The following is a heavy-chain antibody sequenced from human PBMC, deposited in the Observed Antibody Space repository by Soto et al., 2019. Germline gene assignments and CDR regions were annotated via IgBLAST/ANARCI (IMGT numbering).Heavy chain of an antibody. V-gene: IGHV3-7*03. CDR1: VFTFIDYA. Sequence: GVSLRLSCLSSVFTFIDYALNLFLQAPVKGLEWVANIKRRGTCTNYVDSVRCRFYTSRDNARNSFYLNMDSLRVGDTATYYCGRGNTNPAVETWGRG. CDR3: GRGNTNPAVET. CDR2: IKRRGTCT. J-gene: IGHJ4*01. D-gene: IGHD5-18*01.